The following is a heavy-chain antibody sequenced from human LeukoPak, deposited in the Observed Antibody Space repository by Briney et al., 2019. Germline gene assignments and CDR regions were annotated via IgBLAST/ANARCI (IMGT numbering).Heavy chain of an antibody. D-gene: IGHD6-6*01. CDR3: AAYSSSSGY. CDR1: GFTFSSCG. CDR2: ISYDGSNK. J-gene: IGHJ4*02. Sequence: GGSLRLSCAASGFTFSSCGMHWVRQAPGKGLEWVAVISYDGSNKYYADSVKGRFTISRDNSKNTLYLQMNSLRAEDTAVYYCAAYSSSSGYWGQGTLVTVPS. V-gene: IGHV3-30*03.